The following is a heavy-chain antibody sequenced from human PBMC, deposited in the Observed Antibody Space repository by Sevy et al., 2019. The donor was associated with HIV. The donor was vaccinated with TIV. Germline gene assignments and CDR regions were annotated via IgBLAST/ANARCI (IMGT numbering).Heavy chain of an antibody. V-gene: IGHV1-2*02. Sequence: ASVKVSCQASGYTFRHYWIHWMRQAPGQGPEWMGWINPNNGDTLYAQTFQGRVTMTRDISISAAYMELIWLSSDDTAVYYCARDAGIYGPPWWFDPWGQGTLVTVSS. CDR2: INPNNGDT. J-gene: IGHJ5*02. CDR3: ARDAGIYGPPWWFDP. CDR1: GYTFRHYW. D-gene: IGHD3-10*01.